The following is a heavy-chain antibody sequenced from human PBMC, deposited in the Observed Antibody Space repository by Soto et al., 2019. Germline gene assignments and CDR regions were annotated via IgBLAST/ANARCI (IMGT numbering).Heavy chain of an antibody. CDR1: GYTFTSYW. J-gene: IGHJ6*02. D-gene: IGHD4-4*01. V-gene: IGHV5-51*01. CDR2: INPGDSDT. Sequence: GESLKISCKTSGYTFTSYWIGWVRQMPGKGLEWMGIINPGDSDTRYSPSFQGQVSLSVDKSISTAYLHWSSLRASDSAMYYCARHGNYVTMDVCGRGTTVTVSS. CDR3: ARHGNYVTMDV.